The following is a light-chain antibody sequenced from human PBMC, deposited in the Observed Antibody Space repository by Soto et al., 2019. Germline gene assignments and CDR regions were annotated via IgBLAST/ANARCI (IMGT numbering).Light chain of an antibody. CDR2: KAS. CDR1: QSSSSW. CDR3: QQFNSYSGT. V-gene: IGKV1-5*03. J-gene: IGKJ1*01. Sequence: DIQMTQSPSTLSASVGDRVTITCRASQSSSSWLAWYQQKPGKAAKLLIYKASSLESGVPSRFSGSGSGTEFTLTISSLQPDDFATYYCQQFNSYSGTFGQGTKVEIK.